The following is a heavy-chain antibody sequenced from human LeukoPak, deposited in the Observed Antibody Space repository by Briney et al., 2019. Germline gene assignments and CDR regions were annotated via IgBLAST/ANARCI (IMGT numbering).Heavy chain of an antibody. J-gene: IGHJ6*03. CDR2: ISSSSGYI. V-gene: IGHV3-21*01. D-gene: IGHD1-1*01. CDR3: ARAVHDNWNDEQVYYYYYMDV. Sequence: PGGSLRLSCAASGFTFSSYSMNWVRQAPGKGLEWVSSISSSSGYIYYADSVKGRFTISRDNAKNSLYLQMNSLRAEDTAVYYCARAVHDNWNDEQVYYYYYMDVWGKGTTVTVSS. CDR1: GFTFSSYS.